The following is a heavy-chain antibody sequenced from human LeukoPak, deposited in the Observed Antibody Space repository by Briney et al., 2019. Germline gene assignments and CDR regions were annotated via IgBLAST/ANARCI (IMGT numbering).Heavy chain of an antibody. CDR3: ARGEEVIVVGGFDP. J-gene: IGHJ5*02. CDR1: GGSFSGYY. V-gene: IGHV4-34*01. CDR2: INHSGST. D-gene: IGHD3-22*01. Sequence: PSETLSLTCAVYGGSFSGYYWSWIRQPPGKGLEWIGEINHSGSTNYNPSLKSRVTISVDTSKNQFSLKLSSVAAADTAVYYCARGEEVIVVGGFDPWGQGTLVTVSS.